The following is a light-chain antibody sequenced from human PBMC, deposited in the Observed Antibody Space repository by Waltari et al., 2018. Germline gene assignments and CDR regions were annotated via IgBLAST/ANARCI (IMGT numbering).Light chain of an antibody. CDR3: QQGYSTWT. J-gene: IGKJ1*01. Sequence: DIKMTQSQPSLSASVGDRVTITCRASQSVRNFVNWYQHKPGGAPRLLIYAASTLQSGVPSRFSDSGSGTDFTLTISSLQPEDFATYFCQQGYSTWTFGQGTKVEIK. CDR1: QSVRNF. V-gene: IGKV1-39*01. CDR2: AAS.